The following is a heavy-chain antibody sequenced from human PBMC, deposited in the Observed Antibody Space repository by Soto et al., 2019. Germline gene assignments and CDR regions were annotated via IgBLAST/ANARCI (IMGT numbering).Heavy chain of an antibody. V-gene: IGHV3-30*18. D-gene: IGHD5-18*01. CDR2: ISYDGNNK. CDR3: VKGDLDTAVVNSPDAFDF. Sequence: LRLSCEASGFIFSDFGMHCVRQAPGKGLEWVAVISYDGNNKYYAQSVKGRFTISRDNSKNTLFLNMDSLRPEDTAVYHCVKGDLDTAVVNSPDAFDFWGPGTMVTVSS. J-gene: IGHJ3*01. CDR1: GFIFSDFG.